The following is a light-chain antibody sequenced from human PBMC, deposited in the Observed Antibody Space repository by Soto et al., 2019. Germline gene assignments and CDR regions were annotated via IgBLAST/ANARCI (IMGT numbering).Light chain of an antibody. V-gene: IGKV3-15*01. CDR1: QSVSNN. CDR3: QQHNNWPLT. CDR2: FAS. J-gene: IGKJ4*01. Sequence: EIVMTQSPATLSVSPGERATLSCRASQSVSNNLAWYQQKPGQAPRLLIYFASTRATGIPARFSGSGSGTEFTLTISSLQSEDFAVYYCQQHNNWPLTFGGGTKVEIK.